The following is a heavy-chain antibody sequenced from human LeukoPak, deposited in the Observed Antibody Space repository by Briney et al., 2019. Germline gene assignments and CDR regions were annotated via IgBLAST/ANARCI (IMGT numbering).Heavy chain of an antibody. CDR1: GFTFSTYS. Sequence: GGSLRLSCAASGFTFSTYSMNWVRQAPGKGLEWVSSISSYSNYINYADSVKGRFTISRDNAKNSLYLQMNSLRAEDTAVYYCARSRTTVTKDALDYWGQGTLVTASS. J-gene: IGHJ4*02. CDR3: ARSRTTVTKDALDY. V-gene: IGHV3-21*01. CDR2: ISSYSNYI. D-gene: IGHD4-17*01.